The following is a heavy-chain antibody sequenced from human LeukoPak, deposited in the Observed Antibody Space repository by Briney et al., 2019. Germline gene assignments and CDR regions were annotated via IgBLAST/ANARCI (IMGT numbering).Heavy chain of an antibody. V-gene: IGHV3-33*01. CDR2: IWYYGSNK. J-gene: IGHJ4*02. D-gene: IGHD3-10*01. CDR1: GFTFNSYG. CDR3: ARLLSNTFYYDSGSDLDY. Sequence: PGRSLRLSCAASGFTFNSYGMHWVRQAPGKGLEGVAFIWYYGSNKYYADSVKGRFTISRDNSENTLYLQMNSLRAEDSAVYYCARLLSNTFYYDSGSDLDYWGRGTLVTVSS.